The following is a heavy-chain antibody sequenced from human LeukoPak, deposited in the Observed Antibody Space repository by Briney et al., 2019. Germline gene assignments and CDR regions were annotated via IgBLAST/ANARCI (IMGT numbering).Heavy chain of an antibody. Sequence: PSETLSLTCTVSGASISSTTYYWGWFRQPPGKGLEWIGSIYYSGNTYYNPSLKSRVTISVDTSKNQFSLELTSGAAADTATYYCARQHLGSAWPRYGDYWGQGILVTVSS. CDR1: GASISSTTYY. V-gene: IGHV4-39*01. J-gene: IGHJ4*02. D-gene: IGHD6-19*01. CDR3: ARQHLGSAWPRYGDY. CDR2: IYYSGNT.